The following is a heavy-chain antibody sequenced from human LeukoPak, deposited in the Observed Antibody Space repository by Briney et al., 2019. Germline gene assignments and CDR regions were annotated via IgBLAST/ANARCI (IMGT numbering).Heavy chain of an antibody. V-gene: IGHV1-18*01. J-gene: IGHJ4*02. D-gene: IGHD1-26*01. CDR3: ARGSLVGATTSLDY. CDR1: GGTFSSYA. CDR2: ISAYNGNT. Sequence: ASVKVSCKASGGTFSSYAISWVRQAPGQGLEWMGWISAYNGNTNYAQKLQGRATMTTDTSTSTAYMELRSLRSDDTAVYYCARGSLVGATTSLDYWGQGTLVTVSS.